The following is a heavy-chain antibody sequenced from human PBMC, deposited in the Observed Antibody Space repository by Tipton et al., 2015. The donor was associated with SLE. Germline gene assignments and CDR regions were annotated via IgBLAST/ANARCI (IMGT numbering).Heavy chain of an antibody. D-gene: IGHD3-22*01. Sequence: TLSLTCTVSGGPTSSYYWGWIRQPPGKGLEWVGTVYYTGNTFYNPSLKSRVTISVDTSKNQFSLNLSSVTAADTAVYYCARDEYRYDTTGYHLLGHFDFWGQGTLVTVSS. CDR2: VYYTGNT. CDR3: ARDEYRYDTTGYHLLGHFDF. J-gene: IGHJ4*02. CDR1: GGPTSSYY. V-gene: IGHV4-39*07.